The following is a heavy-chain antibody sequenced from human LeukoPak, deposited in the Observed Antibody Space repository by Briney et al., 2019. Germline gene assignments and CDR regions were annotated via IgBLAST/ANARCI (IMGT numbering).Heavy chain of an antibody. CDR2: ISYDGSNK. V-gene: IGHV3-30*03. J-gene: IGHJ4*02. Sequence: GGSLRLSCAASGFTFSSYGMHWVRQAPGKGLEWVAVISYDGSNKYYADSVKGRFTISRDNSKNTLYLQMNSLRAEDTAVYYCVRYFDWLWAFDYWGQGTLVTVS. CDR1: GFTFSSYG. D-gene: IGHD3-9*01. CDR3: VRYFDWLWAFDY.